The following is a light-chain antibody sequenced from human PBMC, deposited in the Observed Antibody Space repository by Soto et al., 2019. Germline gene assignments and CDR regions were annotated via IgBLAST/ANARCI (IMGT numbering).Light chain of an antibody. CDR1: SGHSSYA. CDR3: QTWATGIVV. Sequence: QLVLTQSPSASASLGASVTLTCTLSSGHSSYAIAWHQQQPEKGPRYLMKLNSDGSHSKGDGIPDRFSGSTSGAERYLTISSLQSEDEADYYCQTWATGIVVFGGGTKLTVL. J-gene: IGLJ3*02. CDR2: LNSDGSH. V-gene: IGLV4-69*01.